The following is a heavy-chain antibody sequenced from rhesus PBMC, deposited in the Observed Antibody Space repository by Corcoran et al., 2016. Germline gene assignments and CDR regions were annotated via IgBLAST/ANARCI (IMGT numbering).Heavy chain of an antibody. CDR3: ARAHYWARANDY. Sequence: QVQLQESGPGLVKPSETLSLTCAVSGGSISDDYYWSWLRQPPGKGLEWIGYIYGSGGGTNYNPSLKNRVTISRDTSKNQFSLKLSSVTAADTAVYYCARAHYWARANDYWGQGVLVTVSS. V-gene: IGHV4-106*01. CDR2: IYGSGGGT. CDR1: GGSISDDYY. D-gene: IGHD3-9*01. J-gene: IGHJ4*01.